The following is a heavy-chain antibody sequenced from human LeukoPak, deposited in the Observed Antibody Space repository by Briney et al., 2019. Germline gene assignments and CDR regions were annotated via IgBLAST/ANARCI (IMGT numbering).Heavy chain of an antibody. Sequence: GGSLRLSCAASGFTFSSYAMSWVRQAPGKGLEWVSAISGSGGSTYYADSVKGRFTISRDNSKNTLYLQMNSLRAEDTAVYYCARVLPRRGYYYDSSGYYLDAFDIWGQGTMVTVSS. J-gene: IGHJ3*02. V-gene: IGHV3-23*01. CDR2: ISGSGGST. D-gene: IGHD3-22*01. CDR1: GFTFSSYA. CDR3: ARVLPRRGYYYDSSGYYLDAFDI.